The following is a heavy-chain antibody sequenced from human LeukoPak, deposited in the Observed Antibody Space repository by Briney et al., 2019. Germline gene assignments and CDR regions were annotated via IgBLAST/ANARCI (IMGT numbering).Heavy chain of an antibody. V-gene: IGHV4-34*01. J-gene: IGHJ4*02. CDR3: ARHLMGIDRNFDY. Sequence: SETLSLTCAVYGGSFSGYYWSWIRQPPGKGLEWIGEINQSGRTNYNPSLKSRVTMSLDTSKNQFSLKLSSVTAADTAVYYCARHLMGIDRNFDYWGQGTLVTVSS. CDR1: GGSFSGYY. D-gene: IGHD7-27*01. CDR2: INQSGRT.